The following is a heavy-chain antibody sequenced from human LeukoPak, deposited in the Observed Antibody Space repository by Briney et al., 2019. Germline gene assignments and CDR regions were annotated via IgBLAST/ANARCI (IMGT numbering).Heavy chain of an antibody. CDR3: ARSIDYGAFDI. CDR1: GFTFSDYY. J-gene: IGHJ3*02. Sequence: GGSLRLSCAASGFTFSDYYMISIRQAPGKGLEWVSYIRSGGGPIYYADSVKGRFTISRHNPKNSLYLQMNSLRADDTAVYYCARSIDYGAFDIWGQGTMVTVSS. CDR2: IRSGGGPI. V-gene: IGHV3-11*01. D-gene: IGHD4-17*01.